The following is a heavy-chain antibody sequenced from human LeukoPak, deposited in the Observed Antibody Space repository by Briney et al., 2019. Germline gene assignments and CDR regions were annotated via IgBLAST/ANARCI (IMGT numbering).Heavy chain of an antibody. Sequence: ASVKVSCKASGYTFTGYYMHWVRQAPGQGLEWMGWINPNSGGTNYAQKFQGRVTMTRDTSISTAYMELSRLRSDDTAVYYCARVNLGSWYDPEDWFDPWGQGTLVTVSP. J-gene: IGHJ5*02. CDR1: GYTFTGYY. V-gene: IGHV1-2*02. D-gene: IGHD6-13*01. CDR2: INPNSGGT. CDR3: ARVNLGSWYDPEDWFDP.